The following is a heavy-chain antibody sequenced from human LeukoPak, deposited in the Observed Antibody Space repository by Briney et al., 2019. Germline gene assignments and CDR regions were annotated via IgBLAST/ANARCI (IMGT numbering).Heavy chain of an antibody. CDR1: GYTFTGYY. CDR2: INPNSGGT. V-gene: IGHV1-2*02. D-gene: IGHD2-2*01. J-gene: IGHJ5*02. Sequence: ASVKVSCKASGYTFTGYYMHWVRQAPGQGLEWMGWINPNSGGTNYAQKLQGRVTMTRDTSISTAYMELSRLRSDDTAVYYCAKPYRYCSSTSCRNWFDPWGQGTLVTVSS. CDR3: AKPYRYCSSTSCRNWFDP.